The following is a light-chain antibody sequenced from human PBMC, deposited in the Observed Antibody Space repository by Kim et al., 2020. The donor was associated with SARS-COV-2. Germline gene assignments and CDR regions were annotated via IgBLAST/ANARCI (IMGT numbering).Light chain of an antibody. CDR3: AAWDDSLTVV. CDR2: SND. CDR1: YSNIGSNP. V-gene: IGLV1-44*01. J-gene: IGLJ2*01. Sequence: PGQRVTSACSGGYSNIGSNPINWYQHRPGTAPQLLIYSNDQRPSGVPDRFSGSKSGTSASLAISGLQSEDEADYYCAAWDDSLTVVFGGGTQLTVL.